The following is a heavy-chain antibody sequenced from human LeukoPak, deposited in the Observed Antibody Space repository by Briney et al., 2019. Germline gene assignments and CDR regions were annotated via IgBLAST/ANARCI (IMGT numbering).Heavy chain of an antibody. CDR1: GFTFSDHY. CDR3: ARHRSSGSPNAFDI. D-gene: IGHD1-26*01. J-gene: IGHJ3*02. V-gene: IGHV3-72*01. Sequence: HPGGSLRLSCAASGFTFSDHYMDWVRQAPGKGLEWVGRSRNKANSYTTEYAASVKGRFTISRDESKNSVYLQMNSLKIEDTAVYYCARHRSSGSPNAFDIWGQGTLVTVSS. CDR2: SRNKANSYTT.